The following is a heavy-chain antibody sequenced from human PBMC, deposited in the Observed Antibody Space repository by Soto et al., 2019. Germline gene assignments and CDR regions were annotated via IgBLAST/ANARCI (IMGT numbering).Heavy chain of an antibody. Sequence: SETLSLTCTVSGGSVSSGSYYWSWIRQPPGKGLEWIGYIYYRGSTHYNPSLKSRVTISVDTSKNQFSLNLSSVTAADTAVYFCARLTPQWPYLDYWGQGTLVTVSS. V-gene: IGHV4-61*01. CDR1: GGSVSSGSYY. CDR2: IYYRGST. CDR3: ARLTPQWPYLDY. J-gene: IGHJ4*02. D-gene: IGHD6-19*01.